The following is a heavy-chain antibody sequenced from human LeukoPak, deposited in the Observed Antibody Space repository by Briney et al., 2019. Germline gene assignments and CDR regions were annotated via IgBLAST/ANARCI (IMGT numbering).Heavy chain of an antibody. CDR1: GLSFSTYS. Sequence: AGGSLRLSCAASGLSFSTYSMNWVRQAPGKGLEWVSSISSSSSYIYYADSVKGRFTISRDNAKNSLYLQMNSLRAEDTAVYYCARDKMDSYWGQGTLVTVSS. CDR3: ARDKMDSY. CDR2: ISSSSSYI. V-gene: IGHV3-21*01. J-gene: IGHJ4*02. D-gene: IGHD3/OR15-3a*01.